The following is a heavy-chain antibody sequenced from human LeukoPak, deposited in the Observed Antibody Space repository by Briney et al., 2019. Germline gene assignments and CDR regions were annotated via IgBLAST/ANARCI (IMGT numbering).Heavy chain of an antibody. CDR1: GFTFSDYY. Sequence: GGFLRLSCAASGFTFSDYYMSWIRQAPGKGLEWVSYISSSGSTIYYADSVKGRFTISRDNAKNSLYLQMNSLRAEDTAVYYCARELSIAARLFDYWGQGTLVTVSS. J-gene: IGHJ4*02. V-gene: IGHV3-11*04. D-gene: IGHD6-6*01. CDR2: ISSSGSTI. CDR3: ARELSIAARLFDY.